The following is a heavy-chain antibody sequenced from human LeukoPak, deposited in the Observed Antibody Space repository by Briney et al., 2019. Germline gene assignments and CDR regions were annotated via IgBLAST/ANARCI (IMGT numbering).Heavy chain of an antibody. J-gene: IGHJ2*01. CDR3: ARVSRVRAAPDWYFDL. CDR1: GGSISSYY. D-gene: IGHD3-10*02. CDR2: IYTSGST. Sequence: KPSETLSLTCTVSGGSISSYYWSWIRQPAGKGLEWIGRIYTSGSTNYNPSLKSRVTISVDKSKNQFSLKLSSVTAADTAVYYCARVSRVRAAPDWYFDLWGRGTLATVSS. V-gene: IGHV4-4*07.